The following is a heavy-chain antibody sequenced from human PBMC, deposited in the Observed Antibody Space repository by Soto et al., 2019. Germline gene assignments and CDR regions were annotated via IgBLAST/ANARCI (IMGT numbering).Heavy chain of an antibody. V-gene: IGHV3-30*18. Sequence: QVQLVESGGGVVQPGGSLRLSCTASGFTFTTFGIHWVRQAPGKGLEWVALISYDGHNKYYSDSVKGRFTISRDNYKNTMARQMTSMRAEDTAMYYCAKNLQDYGDYNCYYYGMDVWGQGTTVSVSS. J-gene: IGHJ6*02. CDR2: ISYDGHNK. CDR1: GFTFTTFG. D-gene: IGHD4-17*01. CDR3: AKNLQDYGDYNCYYYGMDV.